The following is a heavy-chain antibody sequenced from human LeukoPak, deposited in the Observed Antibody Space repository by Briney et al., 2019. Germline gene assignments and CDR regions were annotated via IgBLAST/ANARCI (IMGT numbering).Heavy chain of an antibody. Sequence: SETLSLTCTVSGGSISSYYWSWIRQPPRKGLEWIGYIYYSGSTNYNPSLKSRVTISVDTSKNQFSLKLSSVTAADTAVYYCARDTSGELFDYWGQGTPVTVSS. CDR1: GGSISSYY. V-gene: IGHV4-59*01. D-gene: IGHD3-10*01. J-gene: IGHJ4*02. CDR3: ARDTSGELFDY. CDR2: IYYSGST.